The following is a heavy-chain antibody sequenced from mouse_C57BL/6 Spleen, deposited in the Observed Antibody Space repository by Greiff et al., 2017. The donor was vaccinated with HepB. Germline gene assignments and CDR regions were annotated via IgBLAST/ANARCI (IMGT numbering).Heavy chain of an antibody. CDR2: ISSGSSTI. J-gene: IGHJ1*03. V-gene: IGHV5-17*01. CDR3: ARPYYYGSSYGWYFDV. D-gene: IGHD1-1*01. CDR1: GFTFSDYG. Sequence: VQLKESGGGLVKPGGSLKLSCAASGFTFSDYGMHWVRQAPEKGLEWVAYISSGSSTIYYADTVKGRFTISRDNAKNTLFLQMTSLRSEDTAMYYCARPYYYGSSYGWYFDVWGTGTTVTVSS.